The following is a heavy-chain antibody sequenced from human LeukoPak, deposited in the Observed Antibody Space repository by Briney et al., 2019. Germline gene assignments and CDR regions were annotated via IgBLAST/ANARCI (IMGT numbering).Heavy chain of an antibody. CDR3: ARGTATASYPINWFDP. V-gene: IGHV6-1*01. CDR1: GDSVSSNSAA. D-gene: IGHD1-14*01. J-gene: IGHJ5*02. Sequence: SQTLSLTCAISGDSVSSNSAAWNWIRQSPSGGLEWLGRTYYRSKWYNDYAISVKSRITINPDTSKNQFSLHLNSVTPGDMAVYYCARGTATASYPINWFDPWGQGILVTVFS. CDR2: TYYRSKWYN.